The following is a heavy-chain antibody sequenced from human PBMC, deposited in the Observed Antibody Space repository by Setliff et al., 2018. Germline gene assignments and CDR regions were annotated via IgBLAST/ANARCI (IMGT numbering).Heavy chain of an antibody. CDR1: GGTFSSYA. CDR3: ARDPWQWLTTFTSAEYFQH. V-gene: IGHV1-69*06. CDR2: IIPIFGTA. J-gene: IGHJ1*01. Sequence: ASVKVSCKASGGTFSSYAISWVRQAPGQGLVWMGRIIPIFGTANYAQKFQGRVTITADKSTSTAYMELSSLRSEDTAVYYCARDPWQWLTTFTSAEYFQHWGQGTLVTVSS. D-gene: IGHD6-19*01.